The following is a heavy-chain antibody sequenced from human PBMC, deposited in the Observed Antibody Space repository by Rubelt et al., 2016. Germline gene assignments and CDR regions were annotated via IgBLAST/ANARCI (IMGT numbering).Heavy chain of an antibody. D-gene: IGHD6-13*01. V-gene: IGHV3-NL1*01. Sequence: QVQLVESGGGVVQPGRSLRLSCAASAFTFSTFGMHRVRQAPGKGLEWVAVIYSDGSAYNADSLKGRFTISRDKSKNTLYLQMNGLGAEDTAVYYCARAIAAAGTKTYYYGMDVWGQGTAVTVSS. CDR2: IYSDGSA. J-gene: IGHJ6*02. CDR3: ARAIAAAGTKTYYYGMDV. CDR1: AFTFSTFG.